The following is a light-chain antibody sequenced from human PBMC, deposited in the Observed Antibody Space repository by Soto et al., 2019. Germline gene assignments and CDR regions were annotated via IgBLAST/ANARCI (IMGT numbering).Light chain of an antibody. CDR1: NIGSKS. Sequence: SYELTQPPSVSVAPGKTARITCGGNNIGSKSVHWYQQKPGQAPVLVIYYDSDRPSGIPERFSGSNSGNTATLNISRVEAGDEADYYCQVWDSSSDHPVVFGGGTKLTVL. V-gene: IGLV3-21*04. CDR2: YDS. CDR3: QVWDSSSDHPVV. J-gene: IGLJ2*01.